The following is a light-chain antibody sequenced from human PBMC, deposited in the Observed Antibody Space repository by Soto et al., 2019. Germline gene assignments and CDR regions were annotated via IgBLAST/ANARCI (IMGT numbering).Light chain of an antibody. J-gene: IGKJ4*02. CDR2: GAS. CDR3: QQSAT. Sequence: EIVLTQSPGTLSLSPGERATLSCRASQSVSSSYLAWYQQKPGQAPRLLIYGASSRATGIPDRFSGSGSGTDFTLTISRVEPEDFAVYYCQQSATCGGGTKVEIK. CDR1: QSVSSSY. V-gene: IGKV3-20*01.